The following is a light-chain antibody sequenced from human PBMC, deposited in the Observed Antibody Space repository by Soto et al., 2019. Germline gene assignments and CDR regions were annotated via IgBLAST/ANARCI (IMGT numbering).Light chain of an antibody. CDR2: GAS. CDR3: QQGHNWPLT. V-gene: IGKV3-15*01. J-gene: IGKJ2*01. Sequence: EIVMTQSPATLSVSPGERATLSCRASQSISSELAWYQQRPGQPPRLLIYGASTRATGVPDRFTGSGSGSHFTLTISGLQSEDFAVYYCQQGHNWPLTFGQGTRLQI. CDR1: QSISSE.